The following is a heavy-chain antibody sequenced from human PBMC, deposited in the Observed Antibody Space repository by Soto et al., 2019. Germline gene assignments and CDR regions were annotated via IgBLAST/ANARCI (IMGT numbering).Heavy chain of an antibody. V-gene: IGHV4-38-2*02. CDR3: ARADLFWTGGGYSSGWYFDY. CDR1: GYSISSGYY. J-gene: IGHJ4*02. Sequence: SETLSLTCTVSGYSISSGYYWGWIRQPPGKGLEWIGSIYHSGSTYYNPSLKSRVTISVDTSKNQFSLKLSSVTAADTAVYYCARADLFWTGGGYSSGWYFDYWGQGTLVTVSS. CDR2: IYHSGST. D-gene: IGHD6-19*01.